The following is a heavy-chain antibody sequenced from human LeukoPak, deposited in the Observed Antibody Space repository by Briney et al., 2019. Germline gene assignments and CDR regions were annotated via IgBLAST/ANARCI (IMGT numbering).Heavy chain of an antibody. D-gene: IGHD6-13*01. V-gene: IGHV3-53*01. Sequence: PGGSLRLSCAASGFSVSSNYMNWVRQAPGKGLEWVSIIYSGGTTHYADSMKGRFTISRDNSKNTLHLQMNSLRAEDTAVYYCARDESGYSSTSGVFDIWGQGTLVTVSS. J-gene: IGHJ3*02. CDR3: ARDESGYSSTSGVFDI. CDR2: IYSGGTT. CDR1: GFSVSSNY.